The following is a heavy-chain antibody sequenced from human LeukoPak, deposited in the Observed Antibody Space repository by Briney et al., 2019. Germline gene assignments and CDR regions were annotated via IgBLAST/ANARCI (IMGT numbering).Heavy chain of an antibody. Sequence: ASVKVSCKASGYTFTSYDINWVRQATGQGLEWMGWMNPNSGNTGYAQKFQGRVTFTRDTSISTAYMELSSLRSQDTAVYYCARGGGYCSGGSCTRGAFDIWGQGTMVTVSS. CDR3: ARGGGYCSGGSCTRGAFDI. CDR2: MNPNSGNT. D-gene: IGHD2-15*01. V-gene: IGHV1-8*03. CDR1: GYTFTSYD. J-gene: IGHJ3*02.